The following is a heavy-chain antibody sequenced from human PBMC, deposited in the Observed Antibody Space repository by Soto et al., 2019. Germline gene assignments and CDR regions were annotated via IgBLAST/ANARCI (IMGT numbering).Heavy chain of an antibody. CDR2: INHSGST. CDR3: ARDYIFYYYGMDV. CDR1: GGSFSGYY. J-gene: IGHJ6*02. D-gene: IGHD4-4*01. Sequence: SETLSLTCAVYGGSFSGYYWSWIRQPPGKGLEWIGEINHSGSTNYNPSLKSRVTISVDTSKNQFSLRLSSVTAADTAVYYCARDYIFYYYGMDVWGQGTTVTVSS. V-gene: IGHV4-34*01.